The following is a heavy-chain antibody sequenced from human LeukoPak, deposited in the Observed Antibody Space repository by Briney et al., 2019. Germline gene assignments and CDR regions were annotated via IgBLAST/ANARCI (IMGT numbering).Heavy chain of an antibody. CDR1: GFTFSSYS. D-gene: IGHD1-26*01. V-gene: IGHV3-48*01. J-gene: IGHJ4*02. CDR3: ASLEWELLRAPHFDY. Sequence: PGGSLRLSCAASGFTFSSYSMNWVRQAPGKGLEWVSYISSSSSTIYYADSVKGRFTISRDNAKNSLYLQMNSLGAEDTAVYYCASLEWELLRAPHFDYWGQGTLVTVSS. CDR2: ISSSSSTI.